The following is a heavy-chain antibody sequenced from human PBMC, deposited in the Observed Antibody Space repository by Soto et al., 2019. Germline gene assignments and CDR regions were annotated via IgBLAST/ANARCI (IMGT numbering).Heavy chain of an antibody. V-gene: IGHV1-69*01. CDR3: ASRPYYYGSGTAATGYRMDV. CDR2: IIPIFGTA. D-gene: IGHD3-10*01. Sequence: QVQLVQSGAEVKKPGSSVKVSCKASGGTFSSYAISWVRQAPGQGLEWMGGIIPIFGTANYAQKFQGRVTITADESTSTAYMELSSLRSEDTAVYYCASRPYYYGSGTAATGYRMDVWGQGTTVTVSS. CDR1: GGTFSSYA. J-gene: IGHJ6*02.